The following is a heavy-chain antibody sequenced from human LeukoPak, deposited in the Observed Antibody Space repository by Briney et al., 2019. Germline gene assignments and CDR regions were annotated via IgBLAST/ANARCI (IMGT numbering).Heavy chain of an antibody. CDR2: IYVTGT. J-gene: IGHJ6*03. CDR3: ARHIGGGIEDMDV. Sequence: LETLSLTCTVSGGSIGTYYWSWIRQSPGKGLEWIGYIYVTGTRYNPYLQSRVTISVDRSRNQFFLKMSSVTAADTAVYYCARHIGGGIEDMDVWGKGTKVIVSS. D-gene: IGHD3-16*02. CDR1: GGSIGTYY. V-gene: IGHV4-59*08.